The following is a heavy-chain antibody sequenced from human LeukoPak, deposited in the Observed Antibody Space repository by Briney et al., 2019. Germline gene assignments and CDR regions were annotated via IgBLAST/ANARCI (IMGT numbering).Heavy chain of an antibody. V-gene: IGHV4-59*01. CDR3: ARTSRHYYGSGSNLTPWPAGMDV. CDR2: IYYSGSST. CDR1: GGSMSGFF. J-gene: IGHJ6*02. D-gene: IGHD3-10*01. Sequence: SETLSLTCTVSGGSMSGFFWTWIRRPPGKELEWIGSIYYSGSSTKYNPSLKSRLTISVDTSKSQFSLKLNSATAADTAVYYCARTSRHYYGSGSNLTPWPAGMDVWGQGTTVTVSS.